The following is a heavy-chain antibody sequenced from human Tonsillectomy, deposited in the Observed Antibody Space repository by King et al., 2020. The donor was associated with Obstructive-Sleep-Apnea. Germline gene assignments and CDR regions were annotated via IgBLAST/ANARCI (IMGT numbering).Heavy chain of an antibody. Sequence: VQLVESGGGLVPPGGSLRLSCAASGFTFSSFAMSWVRQAPGKGLEWVSGIIGSGGNTYYEDSAKGRFTLSRDNSKNTLYLQMNSLRAEDTAVSYCAKGDRITIFGGAPYGMDVWGQGTTVTVSS. D-gene: IGHD3-3*01. CDR3: AKGDRITIFGGAPYGMDV. CDR2: IIGSGGNT. V-gene: IGHV3-23*04. CDR1: GFTFSSFA. J-gene: IGHJ6*02.